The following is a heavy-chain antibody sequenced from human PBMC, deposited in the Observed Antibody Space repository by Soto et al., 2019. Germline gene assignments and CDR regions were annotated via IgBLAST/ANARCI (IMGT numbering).Heavy chain of an antibody. J-gene: IGHJ5*02. V-gene: IGHV4-4*07. CDR1: GASMNSYH. CDR2: IHSSGST. D-gene: IGHD6-13*01. CDR3: ARDQGVAAAGITWFDP. Sequence: SETLSLTCTVSGASMNSYHWSWIRQPAGKGLEWIGHIHSSGSTNYNHSLKSRVTMSVDTSKNQFSLRLMSLTAADTAVYYCARDQGVAAAGITWFDPWGQGSLVTVSS.